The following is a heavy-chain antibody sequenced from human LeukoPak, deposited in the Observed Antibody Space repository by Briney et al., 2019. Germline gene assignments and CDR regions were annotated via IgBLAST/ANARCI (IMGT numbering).Heavy chain of an antibody. Sequence: SETLSLTCTVSGGTISSYYWNWIRQPPGKGPEWIRYIHDSGSTKYNPSLKSRVTISVETSKNQFSPKLSSVTAADTAVYYCARWYYSDWAFDYWGQGTPVTGSS. D-gene: IGHD6-19*01. J-gene: IGHJ4*02. CDR2: IHDSGST. CDR1: GGTISSYY. CDR3: ARWYYSDWAFDY. V-gene: IGHV4-59*08.